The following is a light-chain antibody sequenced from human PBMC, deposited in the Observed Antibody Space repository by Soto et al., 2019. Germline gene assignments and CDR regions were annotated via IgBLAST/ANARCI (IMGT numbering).Light chain of an antibody. CDR1: QSLLYSSGYNY. CDR3: MQALQTCIT. CDR2: LGS. J-gene: IGKJ5*01. V-gene: IGKV2-28*01. Sequence: DIVMTQSPLSLPVSPGEPASISCRSSQSLLYSSGYNYLDWYLQKPGQSPQLLIYLGSNRASGVPDRFSGSGSGTDFTLKISRVEAEDVGVYYCMQALQTCITFGQGTRLEIK.